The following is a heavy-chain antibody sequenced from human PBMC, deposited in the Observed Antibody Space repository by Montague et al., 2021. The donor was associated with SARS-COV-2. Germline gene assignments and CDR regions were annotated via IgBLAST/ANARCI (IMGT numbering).Heavy chain of an antibody. V-gene: IGHV4-39*01. CDR1: GGSISSSSYY. CDR2: IYYSGST. D-gene: IGHD4-17*01. Sequence: SETLSLTRTASGGSISSSSYYWGWIRQPPGKGLEWIGSIYYSGSTYYXPSLKSRVTISVDTSKNQFSLKLSSVTAADTAVYYCAADYGERDWFDPWGQGTLVTVSS. CDR3: AADYGERDWFDP. J-gene: IGHJ5*02.